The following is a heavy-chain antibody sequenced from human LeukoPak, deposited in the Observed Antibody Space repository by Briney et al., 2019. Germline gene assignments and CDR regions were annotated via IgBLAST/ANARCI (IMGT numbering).Heavy chain of an antibody. D-gene: IGHD3-3*01. CDR2: INHSGST. CDR3: ARGRGYDFWSGYSGHYFEY. Sequence: SETLSLTCAVYGGSFSGYYWSWIRQPPGKGLEWIGEINHSGSTNYNPSLKSRVTISVDTSKNQFSLKLSSVTAADTAVYYCARGRGYDFWSGYSGHYFEYWGQGTLVTVSS. V-gene: IGHV4-34*01. J-gene: IGHJ4*02. CDR1: GGSFSGYY.